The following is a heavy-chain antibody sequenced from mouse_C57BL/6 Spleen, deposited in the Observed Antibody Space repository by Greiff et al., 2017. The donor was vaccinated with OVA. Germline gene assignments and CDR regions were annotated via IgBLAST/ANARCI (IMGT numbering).Heavy chain of an antibody. CDR3: TREERFYYDGSSPYWYFDV. CDR1: GFTFSSYA. V-gene: IGHV5-9-1*02. CDR2: ISSGGDYI. Sequence: EVKLVESGEGLVKPGGSLKLSCAASGFTFSSYAMSWVRQTPEKRLEWVAYISSGGDYIYYADTVKGRFTISRDNARNTLYLQMSSLKSEDTAMYYCTREERFYYDGSSPYWYFDVWGTGTTVTVSS. J-gene: IGHJ1*03. D-gene: IGHD1-1*01.